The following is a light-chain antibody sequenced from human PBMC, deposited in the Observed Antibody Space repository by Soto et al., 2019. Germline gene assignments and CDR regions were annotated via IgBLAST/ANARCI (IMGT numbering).Light chain of an antibody. CDR1: QDISNY. V-gene: IGKV1-33*01. Sequence: DMQMSQAPSSLSASVGDRVTITCQASQDISNYLNWYQQKPGKAPKLVIYDASNLETGVPSRFSGSGSGTDFTFTISRLQPEDIATYYCQQYDNLLWTFGQGTKVDIK. J-gene: IGKJ1*01. CDR3: QQYDNLLWT. CDR2: DAS.